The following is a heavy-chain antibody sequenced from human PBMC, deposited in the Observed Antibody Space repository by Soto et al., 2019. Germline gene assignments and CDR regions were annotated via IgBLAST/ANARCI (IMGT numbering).Heavy chain of an antibody. CDR1: GGSISSSSYY. Sequence: PSETLSLTCTVSGGSISSSSYYWGWIRQPPGKGLEWIGSIYYSGSTYYNPSLKSRVTISVDTSKNQFSLKLSSVTAADTAVYYCARQTYSSGWYNGYWGQGTLVTVSS. D-gene: IGHD6-19*01. CDR2: IYYSGST. CDR3: ARQTYSSGWYNGY. V-gene: IGHV4-39*01. J-gene: IGHJ4*02.